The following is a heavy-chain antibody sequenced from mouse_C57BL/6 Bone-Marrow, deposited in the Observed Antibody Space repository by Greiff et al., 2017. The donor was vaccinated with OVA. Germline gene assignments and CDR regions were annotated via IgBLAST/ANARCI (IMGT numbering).Heavy chain of an antibody. CDR1: GYTFTDYY. CDR3: ARRGTRYWYFDV. CDR2: INPNNGGT. Sequence: EVQLQQSGPELVKPGASVKISCKASGYTFTDYYMNWVKQSHGKSLEWIGDINPNNGGTSYNQKFKGKATLTVDKSSSTAYMELRSLTSEDSAVYYCARRGTRYWYFDVWGTGTTVTVSS. D-gene: IGHD3-3*01. V-gene: IGHV1-26*01. J-gene: IGHJ1*03.